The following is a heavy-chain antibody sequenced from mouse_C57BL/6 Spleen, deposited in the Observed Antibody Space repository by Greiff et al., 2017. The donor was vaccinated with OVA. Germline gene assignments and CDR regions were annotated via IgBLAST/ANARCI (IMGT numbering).Heavy chain of an antibody. CDR2: IYPGDGDT. J-gene: IGHJ2*01. CDR1: GYAFSSSW. Sequence: VQLQQSGPELVKPGASVKISCKASGYAFSSSWMNWVKQRPGKGLEWIGRIYPGDGDTNYNGKFKGKATLTADKYSSTAYMQLSSLTSEDSAVYFCARPAQAFDYWGQGTTLTVSS. V-gene: IGHV1-82*01. D-gene: IGHD3-2*02. CDR3: ARPAQAFDY.